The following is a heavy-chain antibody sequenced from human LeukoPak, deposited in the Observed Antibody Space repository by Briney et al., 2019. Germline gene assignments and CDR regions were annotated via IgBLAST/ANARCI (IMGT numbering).Heavy chain of an antibody. D-gene: IGHD3-10*01. Sequence: PGGSLRLSCVASGLTFSNYWMSWVRQAPGKGLEWVANIKHDGSEKYYVDSGKGRFIISRDNAKNSLYLQMNSLRVEDTAVYYCVRDRSRFGESDWGQGTLVTVSS. V-gene: IGHV3-7*01. CDR1: GLTFSNYW. CDR2: IKHDGSEK. CDR3: VRDRSRFGESD. J-gene: IGHJ4*02.